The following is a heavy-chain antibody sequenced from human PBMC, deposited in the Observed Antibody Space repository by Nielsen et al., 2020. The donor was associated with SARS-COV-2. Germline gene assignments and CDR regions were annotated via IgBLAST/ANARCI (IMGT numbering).Heavy chain of an antibody. CDR2: IRYDGSNK. Sequence: GESLKISCAASGFTFSSYGMHWVRQDPGKGLEWVAFIRYDGSNKYYADSVRGRFTISRDNSKNTLYLQMNSLRAEDTAVYYCAKDFLLEGVTMIVVVTPDYWGQGTLVTVSS. CDR1: GFTFSSYG. J-gene: IGHJ4*02. V-gene: IGHV3-30*02. D-gene: IGHD3-22*01. CDR3: AKDFLLEGVTMIVVVTPDY.